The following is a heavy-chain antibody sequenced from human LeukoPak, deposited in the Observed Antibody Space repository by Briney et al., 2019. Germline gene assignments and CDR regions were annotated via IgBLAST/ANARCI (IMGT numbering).Heavy chain of an antibody. CDR2: IYYSGST. CDR1: GGSISSSSYY. J-gene: IGHJ3*02. D-gene: IGHD2-2*01. CDR3: ARGVPAATRSFDI. Sequence: PSETLSLTCTVSGGSISSSSYYWGWIRQPPGKGLEWIGSIYYSGSTYYNPSLKSRVTISVDTSKNQFSLQLNSVTPEDTAVYYCARGVPAATRSFDIWGQGTMVTVSS. V-gene: IGHV4-39*01.